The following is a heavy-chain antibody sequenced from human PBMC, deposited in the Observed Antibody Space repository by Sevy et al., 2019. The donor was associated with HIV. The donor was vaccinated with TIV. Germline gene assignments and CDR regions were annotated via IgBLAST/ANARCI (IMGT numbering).Heavy chain of an antibody. CDR1: GFTFSSYA. Sequence: GGSLRLSCAASGFTFSSYAMHWVRQAPGRGLEWVAVISYDGSNKYYADSVKGRFTISRDNSKNTLYLQMNSLRAEDTAVYYCAREHHYSHSTIFGVVISGYFDYWGQRTLVTVSS. CDR2: ISYDGSNK. CDR3: AREHHYSHSTIFGVVISGYFDY. D-gene: IGHD3-3*01. V-gene: IGHV3-30-3*01. J-gene: IGHJ4*02.